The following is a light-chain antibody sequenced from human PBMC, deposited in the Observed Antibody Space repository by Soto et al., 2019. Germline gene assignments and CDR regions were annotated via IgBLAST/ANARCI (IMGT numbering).Light chain of an antibody. J-gene: IGLJ2*01. CDR2: GNS. CDR1: SSNIGAGYD. Sequence: QSVLTQPPSVSGAPGQRVTISFTGSSSNIGAGYDVHWYQQLPGTAPKLLIYGNSNRPSGVPDRFSGSKSGTSASLAITGLQAEDEADYYCQSYDSSLRPGLVFGGGTKLTVL. CDR3: QSYDSSLRPGLV. V-gene: IGLV1-40*01.